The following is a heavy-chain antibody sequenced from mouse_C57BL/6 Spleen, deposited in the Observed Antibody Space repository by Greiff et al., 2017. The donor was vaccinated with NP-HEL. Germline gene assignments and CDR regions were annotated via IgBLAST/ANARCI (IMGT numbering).Heavy chain of an antibody. J-gene: IGHJ2*01. D-gene: IGHD2-4*01. CDR2: INPNNGGT. CDR3: ARPLYYDYDGYYFDY. CDR1: GYTFTDYY. V-gene: IGHV1-26*01. Sequence: VQLQQSGPELVKPGASVKISCKASGYTFTDYYMNWVKQSHGKSLEWIGDINPNNGGTSYNQKFKGKATLTVDKSSSTAYMELRSLTSEDSAVYYCARPLYYDYDGYYFDYWGQGTTLTVSS.